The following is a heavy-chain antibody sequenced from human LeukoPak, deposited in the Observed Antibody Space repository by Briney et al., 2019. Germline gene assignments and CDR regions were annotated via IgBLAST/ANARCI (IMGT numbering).Heavy chain of an antibody. J-gene: IGHJ4*02. Sequence: GGSLRLSCAASGFTFSSYAMHWVRQAPGKGLEWVAAISYDGSNKYYADSVKGRFTISRDNSKNTLYLQMNSLRAEDTAVYYCARGPLVGATTRSGIDYWGQGTLVTVSS. D-gene: IGHD1-26*01. V-gene: IGHV3-30-3*01. CDR2: ISYDGSNK. CDR1: GFTFSSYA. CDR3: ARGPLVGATTRSGIDY.